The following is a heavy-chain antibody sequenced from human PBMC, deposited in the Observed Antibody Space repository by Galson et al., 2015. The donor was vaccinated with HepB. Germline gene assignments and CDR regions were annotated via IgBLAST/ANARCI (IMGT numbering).Heavy chain of an antibody. CDR2: INPTSGAT. CDR1: GYTFSGYY. J-gene: IGHJ4*02. Sequence: SVKVSCKASGYTFSGYYMHWVRQAPGQGLEWMGWINPTSGATNYAQNFQGRVTMTRDTSISTAYMELSRLRSDDTAVYYCARDRPRREVLEMVFHYWGQGTLVTVSS. V-gene: IGHV1-2*02. D-gene: IGHD5-24*01. CDR3: ARDRPRREVLEMVFHY.